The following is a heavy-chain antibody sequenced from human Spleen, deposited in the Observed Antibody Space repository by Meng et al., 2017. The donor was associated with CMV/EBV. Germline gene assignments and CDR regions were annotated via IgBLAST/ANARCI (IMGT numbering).Heavy chain of an antibody. Sequence: SETLSLTCTVSGVSISSYYWSWIRQPPGKGLEWIGYISYNGRTNYNPSLKSRVTISVDTSKNQFSLKLRSVTTADTAMYYCARAQYNDYDFHYWGQGTLVTVSS. J-gene: IGHJ4*02. V-gene: IGHV4-59*01. CDR1: GVSISSYY. CDR3: ARAQYNDYDFHY. D-gene: IGHD4-17*01. CDR2: ISYNGRT.